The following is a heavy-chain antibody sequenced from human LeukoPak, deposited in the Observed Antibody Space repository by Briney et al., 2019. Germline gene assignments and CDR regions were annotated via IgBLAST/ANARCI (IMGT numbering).Heavy chain of an antibody. D-gene: IGHD6-6*01. CDR1: GFTFSSYA. CDR3: AREIAALDY. Sequence: PGRSLRLSCAASGFTFSSYAMHWVRQAPGKGLEWVAVISYDGSNKYYADSVKGRFTISRDKSKNTLYLQMNSLRAEDTAVYYCAREIAALDYWGQGTLVTVSS. CDR2: ISYDGSNK. J-gene: IGHJ4*02. V-gene: IGHV3-30*01.